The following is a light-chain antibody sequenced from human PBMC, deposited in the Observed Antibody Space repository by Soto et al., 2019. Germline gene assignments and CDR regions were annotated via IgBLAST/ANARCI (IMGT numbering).Light chain of an antibody. J-gene: IGKJ4*01. V-gene: IGKV3-20*01. Sequence: EIVLTQSPGTLSLSPGERATLSCRASQSVSSSYLAWYQQKPGQAPRLLIYGASSRATGIPDRFSGSGSGTDFPLPISRLEPEDFAAYSCHRYDSSPLTFGGGTKVEIK. CDR1: QSVSSSY. CDR2: GAS. CDR3: HRYDSSPLT.